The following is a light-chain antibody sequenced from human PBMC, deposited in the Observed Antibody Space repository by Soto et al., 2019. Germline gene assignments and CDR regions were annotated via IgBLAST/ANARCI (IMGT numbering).Light chain of an antibody. V-gene: IGKV3-20*01. CDR1: QSVSSNY. J-gene: IGKJ2*01. CDR3: QQYGSSSYT. Sequence: DIVLTQSPDTLSLTPGERATLSCRASQSVSSNYLAWYQQKPGQAPRLLIDSASTRATGIPDRFSGSGSGTDFTLTISRLEPEDFAVYYCQQYGSSSYTFGQGTRLEIK. CDR2: SAS.